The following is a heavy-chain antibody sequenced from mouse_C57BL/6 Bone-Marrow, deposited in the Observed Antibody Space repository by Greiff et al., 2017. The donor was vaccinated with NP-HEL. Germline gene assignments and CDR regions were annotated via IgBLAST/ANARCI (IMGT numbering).Heavy chain of an antibody. V-gene: IGHV1-72*01. CDR1: GYTFTSYL. D-gene: IGHD1-1*01. CDR2: IDPNSGGT. J-gene: IGHJ2*01. CDR3: ARYYYGSSYFDY. Sequence: VQLQQPGAELVKPGASVKLSCKASGYTFTSYLMHWVKQRPGRGLEWIGRIDPNSGGTKYNEKFKSKATLTVDKPYSTAYMQLNSLTSEDSAVYNCARYYYGSSYFDYWGQGTTLTVSS.